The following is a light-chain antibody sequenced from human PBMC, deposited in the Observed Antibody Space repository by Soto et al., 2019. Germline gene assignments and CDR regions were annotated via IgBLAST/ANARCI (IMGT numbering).Light chain of an antibody. Sequence: DIQMTQSPSTLSASLGDRVTITCRASQTISSWLAWYQQKPGKAPELLIYDASTLESGVPSRFSGSGSGTEFTLTISSLQADDFATYYCQQFNSYSWTFGQGTKVDI. J-gene: IGKJ1*01. V-gene: IGKV1-5*01. CDR2: DAS. CDR3: QQFNSYSWT. CDR1: QTISSW.